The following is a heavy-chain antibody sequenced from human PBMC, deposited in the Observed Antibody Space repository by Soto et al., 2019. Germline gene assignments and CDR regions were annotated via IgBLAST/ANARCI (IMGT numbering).Heavy chain of an antibody. V-gene: IGHV4-59*08. CDR2: IYYSGST. CDR3: ARHLLVGATTFDY. J-gene: IGHJ4*02. D-gene: IGHD1-26*01. Sequence: SETLSLTCTLSGGSISSYYWSWIRQPPGKGLEWIGYIYYSGSTNYNPSLKSRVTISVDTSKNQFPLKLSSVTAADTAVYYCARHLLVGATTFDYWGQGTLVTVSS. CDR1: GGSISSYY.